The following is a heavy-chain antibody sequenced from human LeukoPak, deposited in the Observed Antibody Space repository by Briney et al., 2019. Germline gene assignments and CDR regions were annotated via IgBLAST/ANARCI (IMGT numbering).Heavy chain of an antibody. CDR2: IYYSGST. J-gene: IGHJ3*02. D-gene: IGHD2-15*01. V-gene: IGHV4-39*07. CDR3: ARVLAGGYCSGGSCPTAAFDI. Sequence: SETLSLTCTVSGVSISSSSYYWGWLRQPPGKGLEWIGSIYYSGSTYYNPSLKSRVTISVDTSKNQFSLKLSSVTAADTAVYYCARVLAGGYCSGGSCPTAAFDIWGQGTMVTVSS. CDR1: GVSISSSSYY.